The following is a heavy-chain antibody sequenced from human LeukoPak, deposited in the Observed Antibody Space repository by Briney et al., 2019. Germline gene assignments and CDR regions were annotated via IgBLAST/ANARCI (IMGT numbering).Heavy chain of an antibody. Sequence: PSETLSLTCTVSGGSISSYYWSWIRQPPGKGLEWIGDIYYSGTTNYNPSLKSPVSISIDTSKNQFSLKLSSVTAADTAVYYCARGGTRDGGHYSDYWGQGTLVTVSS. CDR3: ARGGTRDGGHYSDY. CDR2: IYYSGTT. J-gene: IGHJ4*02. CDR1: GGSISSYY. D-gene: IGHD2-21*02. V-gene: IGHV4-59*01.